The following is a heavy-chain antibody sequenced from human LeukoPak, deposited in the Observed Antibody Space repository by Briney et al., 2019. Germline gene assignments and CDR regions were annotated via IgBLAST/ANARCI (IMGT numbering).Heavy chain of an antibody. CDR2: INHSGST. D-gene: IGHD6-6*01. V-gene: IGHV4-34*01. CDR3: ARDSYAYSSSSPSDY. CDR1: GGSFSGYY. Sequence: SETLSLTCAVYGGSFSGYYWSWIRQPPGKGLEWIGEINHSGSTYYNPSLKSRVTISVDTSKNQFSLKLSSVTAADTAVYYCARDSYAYSSSSPSDYWGQGTLVTVSS. J-gene: IGHJ4*02.